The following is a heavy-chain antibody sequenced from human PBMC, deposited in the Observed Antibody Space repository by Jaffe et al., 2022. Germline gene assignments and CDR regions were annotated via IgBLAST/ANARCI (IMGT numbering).Heavy chain of an antibody. V-gene: IGHV3-30*18. CDR3: AKDYGDFYNWFDP. J-gene: IGHJ5*02. CDR1: GFTFSSYG. CDR2: ISYDGSNK. Sequence: QVQLVESGGGVVQPGRSLRLSCAASGFTFSSYGMHWVRQAPGKGLEWVAVISYDGSNKYYADSVKGRFTISRDNSKNTLYLQMNSLRAEDTAVYYCAKDYGDFYNWFDPWGQGTLVTVSS. D-gene: IGHD4-17*01.